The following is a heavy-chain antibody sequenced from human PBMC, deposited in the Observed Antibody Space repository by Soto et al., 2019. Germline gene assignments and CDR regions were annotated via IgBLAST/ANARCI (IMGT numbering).Heavy chain of an antibody. CDR2: IYYSGST. CDR1: GGSISSGDYY. CDR3: ARVILTGSTRGTFDY. V-gene: IGHV4-30-4*01. D-gene: IGHD7-27*01. J-gene: IGHJ4*02. Sequence: PSETLSLTCTVSGGSISSGDYYWSWIRQPPGKGLEWIGYIYYSGSTYYNPSLKSRVTISVDTSKNQFSLKLSSVTAADTAVYYCARVILTGSTRGTFDYWGQGTLVTVSS.